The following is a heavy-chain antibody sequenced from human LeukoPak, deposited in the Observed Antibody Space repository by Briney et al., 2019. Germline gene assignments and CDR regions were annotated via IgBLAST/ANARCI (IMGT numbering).Heavy chain of an antibody. J-gene: IGHJ4*02. CDR1: GYTFTSYG. Sequence: APVKVSCKASGYTFTSYGISWVRQAPGQGLEWMGWFSAYNGNTNYAQKLQGRVTMTTDTSTSTAYMELRSLRSDDTAVYYCARDRSMVRRVIIMGYWGQGTLVTVSS. CDR2: FSAYNGNT. D-gene: IGHD3-10*01. CDR3: ARDRSMVRRVIIMGY. V-gene: IGHV1-18*01.